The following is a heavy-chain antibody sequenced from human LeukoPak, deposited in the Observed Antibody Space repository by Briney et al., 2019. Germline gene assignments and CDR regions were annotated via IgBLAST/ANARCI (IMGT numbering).Heavy chain of an antibody. V-gene: IGHV1-58*02. CDR2: IVVGSGNT. Sequence: APVKVSCKASGFTFTSSAMQWVRQARGQRLEWIGWIVVGSGNTNYAQKFQERVTITRDMSTSTAYMELSSLRSEDTAVYYCAADHRYGDSSGYYSYWGQGTLVTVSS. CDR3: AADHRYGDSSGYYSY. CDR1: GFTFTSSA. J-gene: IGHJ4*02. D-gene: IGHD3-22*01.